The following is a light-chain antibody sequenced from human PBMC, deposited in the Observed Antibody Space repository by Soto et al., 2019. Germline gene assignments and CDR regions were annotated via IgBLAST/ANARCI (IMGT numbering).Light chain of an antibody. CDR2: DDK. Sequence: SYELTQPPSVSVAPGQTARLTCGGNNIGSQSVHWYQQRPGQAPVLVVYDDKDRPSGIPERLSGSKSGNTATLTISGVEAGDEADYYCQVWDTSSDHRGVFGGGTKVTVL. CDR3: QVWDTSSDHRGV. CDR1: NIGSQS. V-gene: IGLV3-21*02. J-gene: IGLJ3*02.